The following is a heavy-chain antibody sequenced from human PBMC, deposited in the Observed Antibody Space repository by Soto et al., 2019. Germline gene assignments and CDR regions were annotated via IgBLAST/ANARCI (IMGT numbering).Heavy chain of an antibody. CDR3: ARDRAEYCSGISCNEFDY. CDR1: GFTFSSYS. J-gene: IGHJ4*02. CDR2: ISSSSSNI. Sequence: PGGSLRLSCAASGFTFSSYSMNWVRQAPGKGLEWVSYISSSSSNIYYADSVKGRFTISRDNAKNSLYLQMNSLRAEDTAVYYCARDRAEYCSGISCNEFDYWGQGTLVTVSS. V-gene: IGHV3-48*01. D-gene: IGHD2-15*01.